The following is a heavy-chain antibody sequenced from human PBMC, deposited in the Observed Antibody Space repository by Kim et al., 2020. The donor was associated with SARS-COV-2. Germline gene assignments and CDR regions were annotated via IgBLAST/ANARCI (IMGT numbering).Heavy chain of an antibody. Sequence: SYADSVKGRFTISRDNSKNTLYLQMNSLRAEDTAVYYCARVGTSSFPFDYWGQGTLVTVSS. D-gene: IGHD2-21*01. V-gene: IGHV3-30*01. J-gene: IGHJ4*02. CDR3: ARVGTSSFPFDY.